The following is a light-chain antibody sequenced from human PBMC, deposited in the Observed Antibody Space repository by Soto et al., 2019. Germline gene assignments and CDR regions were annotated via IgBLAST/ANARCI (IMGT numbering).Light chain of an antibody. CDR1: SSDVGGYNY. Sequence: QSALTQPASVSGSPGQSITISCTGTSSDVGGYNYVSWYQQYPGKAPKLMIYEVSYRPSGVSNRFSGSKSGNTASLTISGLQAEDEADYYCSSYASSTKNVFGTGTKVTVL. V-gene: IGLV2-14*01. CDR2: EVS. J-gene: IGLJ1*01. CDR3: SSYASSTKNV.